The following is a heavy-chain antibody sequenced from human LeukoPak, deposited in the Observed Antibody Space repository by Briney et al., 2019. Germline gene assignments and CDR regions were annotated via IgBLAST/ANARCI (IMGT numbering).Heavy chain of an antibody. CDR2: ISWNSGLI. D-gene: IGHD3-10*01. V-gene: IGHV3-9*01. CDR1: GFIFTNAW. Sequence: GGSLRLSCAASGFIFTNAWMNWVRQAPGKGLEWVSGISWNSGLIGYADSVKGRFTISRDNAKNSLYLQMNSLRAEDTALYYCAKEADYHGELLYYYFDYWGQGTLVTVSS. CDR3: AKEADYHGELLYYYFDY. J-gene: IGHJ4*02.